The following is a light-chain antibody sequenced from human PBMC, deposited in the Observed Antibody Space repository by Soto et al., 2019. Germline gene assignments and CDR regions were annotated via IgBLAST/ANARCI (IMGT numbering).Light chain of an antibody. V-gene: IGLV4-69*01. CDR1: SGHSSYA. Sequence: QLVLTQSPSASASLGASVKLTCTLSSGHSSYAIAWHQQQPEKGPRYLMKLNSDGSHSKGDGIPDRFSGSSSGAERYLTISSLQSEHEADYYCQTWGTGIPYVFGTGTKLTVL. CDR2: LNSDGSH. J-gene: IGLJ1*01. CDR3: QTWGTGIPYV.